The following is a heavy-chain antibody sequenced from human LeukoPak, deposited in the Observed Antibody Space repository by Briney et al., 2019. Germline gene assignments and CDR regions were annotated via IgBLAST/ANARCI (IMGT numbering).Heavy chain of an antibody. CDR3: ARAGIAVAGPAQFYYFDY. CDR2: ISDDGRHN. Sequence: PGGFLRLSCAASGFTFSTYAMNWVRQAPGKGLEWVAVISDDGRHNYYADSVKGRFTISRDNSKNTLYLQMNSLRAEDTAVYYCARAGIAVAGPAQFYYFDYWGQGTLVTVSS. D-gene: IGHD6-19*01. CDR1: GFTFSTYA. J-gene: IGHJ4*02. V-gene: IGHV3-30*04.